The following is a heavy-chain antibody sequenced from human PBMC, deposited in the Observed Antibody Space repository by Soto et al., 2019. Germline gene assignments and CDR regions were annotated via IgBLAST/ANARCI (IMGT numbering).Heavy chain of an antibody. V-gene: IGHV4-59*08. CDR3: ARQINVYYYFYMDV. CDR1: GGSISSYY. J-gene: IGHJ6*03. CDR2: IYYSGST. Sequence: SETLSLTCTLSGGSISSYYWGWIRQPPGKGLEWIGHIYYSGSTNYNPSLKSRVTISVDTSKNQFSLRLSSVTAADTAVYYCARQINVYYYFYMDVWGKGTTVTVSS.